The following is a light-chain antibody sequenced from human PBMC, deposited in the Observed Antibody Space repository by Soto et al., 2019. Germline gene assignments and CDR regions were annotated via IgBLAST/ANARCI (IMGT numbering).Light chain of an antibody. CDR3: QQRSNWPPEAT. J-gene: IGKJ5*01. CDR1: QSVPNSR. CDR2: DTS. Sequence: EIVLTQSPDTLSLSPGERATLSCRASQSVPNSRLAWYQQKPGQAPSLVISDTSIRATGIPDRFSGSGSGTDFTLTISSLEPEDFAVYYCQQRSNWPPEATFGQGTRLEI. V-gene: IGKV3D-20*02.